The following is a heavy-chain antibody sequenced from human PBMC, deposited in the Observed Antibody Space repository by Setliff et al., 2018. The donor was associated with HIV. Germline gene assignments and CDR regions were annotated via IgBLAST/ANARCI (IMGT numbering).Heavy chain of an antibody. CDR3: AKTIRGYISGDYMDV. D-gene: IGHD5-18*01. V-gene: IGHV4-59*11. CDR2: VFYTGGT. CDR1: GGSITSHY. Sequence: LSLTCTISGGSITSHYLSWIRQPPGKGLEWIGYVFYTGGTNYRPSLRGRVTISVDTSKNHFSLKLSSVTAADTAVYYCAKTIRGYISGDYMDVWGKGTTGTVS. J-gene: IGHJ6*03.